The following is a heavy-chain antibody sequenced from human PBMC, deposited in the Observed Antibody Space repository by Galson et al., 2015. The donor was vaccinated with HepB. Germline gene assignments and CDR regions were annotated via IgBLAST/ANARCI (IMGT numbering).Heavy chain of an antibody. CDR1: GYTFTNSA. J-gene: IGHJ4*02. V-gene: IGHV1-3*04. D-gene: IGHD2-2*01. Sequence: SVKVSCKASGYTFTNSAMNWVRQAPGQRLEWMGWINTGNGNTEYSQKFQDRVTITSDTSASAAYMGLSSLRSEDTAIYYCARHPCSSASCHGNKDYFDYWGQGTLVTISS. CDR2: INTGNGNT. CDR3: ARHPCSSASCHGNKDYFDY.